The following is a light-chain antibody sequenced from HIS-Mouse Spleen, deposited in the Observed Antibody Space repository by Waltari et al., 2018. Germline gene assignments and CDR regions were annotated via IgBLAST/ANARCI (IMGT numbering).Light chain of an antibody. CDR2: KDS. Sequence: SYELTQPPSVSVSPGQTARSICSGDALPKQDAYWYQQKPGQAPVLVIYKDSERPSGIPERFSGSSSGTTVTLTISGAQVEDEADYYCYSTDSSGNHNWVFGGGTKLTVL. V-gene: IGLV3-25*02. CDR3: YSTDSSGNHNWV. CDR1: ALPKQD. J-gene: IGLJ3*02.